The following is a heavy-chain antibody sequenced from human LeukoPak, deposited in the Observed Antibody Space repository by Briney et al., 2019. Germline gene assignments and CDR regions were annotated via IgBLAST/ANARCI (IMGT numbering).Heavy chain of an antibody. CDR2: INHSGST. D-gene: IGHD3-3*01. Sequence: PSETLSLTCAVYGGSFSGYYWSWIRQPPGKGLEWIGEINHSGSTNYNPSLKSRVTISVDTSKNQFSLKLSSVTAADTAVYYCARGAIRTILGVVKHYYYYGMDVWGQGTTVTVSS. V-gene: IGHV4-34*01. J-gene: IGHJ6*02. CDR1: GGSFSGYY. CDR3: ARGAIRTILGVVKHYYYYGMDV.